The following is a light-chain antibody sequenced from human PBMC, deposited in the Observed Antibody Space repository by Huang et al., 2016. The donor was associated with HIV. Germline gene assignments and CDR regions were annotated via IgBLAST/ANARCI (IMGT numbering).Light chain of an antibody. CDR3: QQYYHNPLT. CDR1: QSLFFSSNKRSY. Sequence: DIVMTQSPDSLTVSLGERATINCRSSQSLFFSSNKRSYLAWYQKKPGQPPKLVISWESARESVVPDRFSGSGSETHFTLTINSLQAEDVAVYYCQQYYHNPLTFGGGTKVEI. V-gene: IGKV4-1*01. J-gene: IGKJ4*01. CDR2: WES.